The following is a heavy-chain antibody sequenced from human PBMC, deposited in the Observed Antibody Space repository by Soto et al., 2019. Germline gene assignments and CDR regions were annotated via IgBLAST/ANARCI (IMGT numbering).Heavy chain of an antibody. Sequence: GASVKVSCKASGYTFTGYYLHWVRQAPGQGLEWMGWINPSSGGANIAQKFQGWVTMTRDTSIDTAYMELTRLRSDDTAVYYCARDAAMGDSYRYGMDVWGQGTPVTVSS. CDR1: GYTFTGYY. D-gene: IGHD5-18*01. J-gene: IGHJ6*02. V-gene: IGHV1-2*04. CDR2: INPSSGGA. CDR3: ARDAAMGDSYRYGMDV.